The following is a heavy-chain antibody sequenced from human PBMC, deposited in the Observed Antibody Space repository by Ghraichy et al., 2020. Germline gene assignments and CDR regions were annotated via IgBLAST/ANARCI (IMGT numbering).Heavy chain of an antibody. CDR3: ARLPTALGELSQFDY. D-gene: IGHD3-10*01. J-gene: IGHJ4*02. V-gene: IGHV5-51*01. Sequence: GESLNISCKGSGYSFTSYWIGWVRQMPGKGLEWMGIIYPGDSDTRYSPSFQGQVTISADKSISTAYLQWSSLKASDTAMYYCARLPTALGELSQFDYWGQGTLVTVSS. CDR1: GYSFTSYW. CDR2: IYPGDSDT.